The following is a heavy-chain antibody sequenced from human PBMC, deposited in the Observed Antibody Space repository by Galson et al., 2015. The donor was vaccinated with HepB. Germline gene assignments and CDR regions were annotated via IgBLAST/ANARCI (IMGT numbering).Heavy chain of an antibody. D-gene: IGHD5/OR15-5a*01. CDR2: TYNCGST. CDR3: STDV. V-gene: IGHV3-66*03. Sequence: SLRLSCAASGFIVRNNFMSWVRQAPGKGLEWVSFTYNCGSTYCADSVEGRLTISRDNSRNTLYFHLNGLRVEDTAALYCSTDVWGQGATVTVS. J-gene: IGHJ6*02. CDR1: GFIVRNNF.